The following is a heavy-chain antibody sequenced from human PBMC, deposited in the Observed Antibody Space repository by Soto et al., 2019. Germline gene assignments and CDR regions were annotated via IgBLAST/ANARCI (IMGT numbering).Heavy chain of an antibody. CDR3: ERRGYMEQQLVFDY. D-gene: IGHD6-13*01. Sequence: QVQLVQSGAEVKKPGASVKVSCKASGYTFTSYAMHWVRQAPGQRLEWMGWINAGNGNTKYSQKFQGRVTITRDTSASTAYMELSSLRSEDTAVYYCERRGYMEQQLVFDYWGQGTLVTVSS. CDR1: GYTFTSYA. V-gene: IGHV1-3*01. CDR2: INAGNGNT. J-gene: IGHJ4*02.